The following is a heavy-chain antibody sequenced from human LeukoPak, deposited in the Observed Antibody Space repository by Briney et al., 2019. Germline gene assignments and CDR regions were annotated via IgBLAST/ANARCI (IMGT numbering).Heavy chain of an antibody. CDR1: GFTFSSYA. J-gene: IGHJ6*04. Sequence: PGGSLRLSCAASGFTFSSYAMSWVRQAPGKGLEWVAFIRYDGSNKYYADSVKGRFTISRDNSKNTLYLQMNSLRAEDTAVYYCAKERQGPAAIMGLMDVWGKGTTVTVSS. D-gene: IGHD2-2*01. CDR2: IRYDGSNK. CDR3: AKERQGPAAIMGLMDV. V-gene: IGHV3-30*02.